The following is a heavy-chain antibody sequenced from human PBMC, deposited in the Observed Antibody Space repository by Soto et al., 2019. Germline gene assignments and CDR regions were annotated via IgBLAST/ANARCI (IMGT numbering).Heavy chain of an antibody. CDR3: ATQDFRGTTGTT. Sequence: GVSLRLSCAASGFTFSRHAMGWVRQAPGKGLGWVSVISGSGGNIHYADSVKGRFTISRDNSKNTLYLQMNSLRVEDTAVYNCATQDFRGTTGTTWGQGTLVTVSS. D-gene: IGHD1-1*01. CDR1: GFTFSRHA. CDR2: ISGSGGNI. V-gene: IGHV3-23*01. J-gene: IGHJ1*01.